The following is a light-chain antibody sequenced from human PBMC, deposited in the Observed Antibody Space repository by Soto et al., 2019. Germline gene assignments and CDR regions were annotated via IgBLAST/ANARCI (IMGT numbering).Light chain of an antibody. J-gene: IGLJ1*01. CDR2: EVS. Sequence: QSGLTQPASVSGSPGQSITMSFTGSSSDIGAYNYGSSFQQYPGKAPKLIISEVSNRPSGVSNRFSGSKSGTAASLTISGLQTEDEADYFCFSFTTDWTHVFGTGTKVTVL. CDR1: SSDIGAYNY. CDR3: FSFTTDWTHV. V-gene: IGLV2-14*01.